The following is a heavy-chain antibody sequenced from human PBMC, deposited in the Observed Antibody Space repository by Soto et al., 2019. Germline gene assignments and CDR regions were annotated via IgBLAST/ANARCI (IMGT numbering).Heavy chain of an antibody. D-gene: IGHD3-9*01. V-gene: IGHV3-73*02. J-gene: IGHJ6*02. CDR3: TRQSQVLRYFDWLLYNGMDV. Sequence: EVQLVESGGGLVQPGGSLKLSCAASGFTFSGSAMHWVRQASGKGLEGVGRIRSKANSYATAYAASVKGRFTISRDDSKNTAYLQMNSLKTEDTAVYYCTRQSQVLRYFDWLLYNGMDVWGQGTTVTVSS. CDR2: IRSKANSYAT. CDR1: GFTFSGSA.